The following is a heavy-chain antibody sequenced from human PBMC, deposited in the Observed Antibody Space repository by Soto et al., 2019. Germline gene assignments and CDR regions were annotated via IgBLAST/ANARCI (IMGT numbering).Heavy chain of an antibody. CDR3: AKATGAHSVYYYGLDV. D-gene: IGHD1-26*01. Sequence: GGSLRLSCAASGFTFSSYGIHWVRQAPGKGLEWVALISNDGSNKYYADSVKGRFTISRDNSKSSLYLHMNSLRAEDTAVYYCAKATGAHSVYYYGLDVWGQGTTVTVSS. V-gene: IGHV3-30*13. CDR1: GFTFSSYG. CDR2: ISNDGSNK. J-gene: IGHJ6*02.